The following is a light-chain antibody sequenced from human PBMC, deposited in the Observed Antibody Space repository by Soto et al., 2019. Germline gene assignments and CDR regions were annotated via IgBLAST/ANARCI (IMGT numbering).Light chain of an antibody. CDR3: QQYNSYPLT. CDR2: KAS. Sequence: DLQMTQSPSTLSASVGDRVTITCRASQTINIWLAWYQQKPGKAPKLLIYKASSLESGVPSRFSGSGSGTEFTLTISSLQPDDFATYYCQQYNSYPLTFGGGTKVEIK. CDR1: QTINIW. V-gene: IGKV1-5*03. J-gene: IGKJ4*01.